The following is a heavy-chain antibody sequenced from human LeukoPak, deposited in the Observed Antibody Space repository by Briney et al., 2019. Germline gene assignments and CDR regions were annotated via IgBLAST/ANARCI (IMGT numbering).Heavy chain of an antibody. V-gene: IGHV4-39*01. CDR3: ARHPLYGDYLDY. CDR1: GGSISSSSYY. D-gene: IGHD4-17*01. J-gene: IGHJ4*02. Sequence: TSETLSLTCTVSGGSISSSSYYWGWIRQPPGKGLEWIGSIYYSGSTYYNPSLKSRVTISVDTSKNQFSLKLSSVTAADTAVYYCARHPLYGDYLDYWGQGTLVTVSS. CDR2: IYYSGST.